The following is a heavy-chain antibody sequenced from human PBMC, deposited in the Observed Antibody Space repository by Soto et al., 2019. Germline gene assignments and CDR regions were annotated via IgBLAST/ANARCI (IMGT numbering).Heavy chain of an antibody. CDR3: ARTLTVVTSPGGPFDP. CDR2: IIPIFGTA. CDR1: GGTFSSYA. J-gene: IGHJ5*02. Sequence: SVKVFCKASGGTFSSYAISWVRQAPGQGLEWMGGIIPIFGTANYAQKFQGRVTITADESTSTAYMELSSLRSEDTAVYYCARTLTVVTSPGGPFDPWGQGTLVTVSS. V-gene: IGHV1-69*13. D-gene: IGHD2-21*02.